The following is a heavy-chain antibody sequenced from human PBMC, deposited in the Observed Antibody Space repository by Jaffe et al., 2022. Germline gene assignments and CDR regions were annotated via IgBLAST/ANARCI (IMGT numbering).Heavy chain of an antibody. D-gene: IGHD2-15*01. CDR1: GVSVSSRNHY. CDR3: ARGAYCTGGYCYSEISN. Sequence: QVQLQESGPGLVKPSETLSLTCTVSGVSVSSRNHYWGWIRQSPGKGLEWIGSMYYNGNTYNNPSLRSRITISVDTSKNHFSLRLNSVTATDTAVYFCARGAYCTGGYCYSEISNWGQGTLVTVSS. J-gene: IGHJ4*02. CDR2: MYYNGNT. V-gene: IGHV4-39*02.